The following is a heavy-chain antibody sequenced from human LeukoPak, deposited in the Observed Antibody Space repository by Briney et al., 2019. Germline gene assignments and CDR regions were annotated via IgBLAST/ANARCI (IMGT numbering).Heavy chain of an antibody. J-gene: IGHJ4*02. D-gene: IGHD2-8*01. CDR1: GGTFSSYA. V-gene: IGHV1-69*05. Sequence: ASVKVSCKASGGTFSSYAISWVRQAPGQGLEWMGGIIPIFGTANYAQKFQGRVTITTDESTSTAYMELSSLRSEDTAVYYCARDPTWGYCTNGVCGYFDYWGQGTLVTVSS. CDR3: ARDPTWGYCTNGVCGYFDY. CDR2: IIPIFGTA.